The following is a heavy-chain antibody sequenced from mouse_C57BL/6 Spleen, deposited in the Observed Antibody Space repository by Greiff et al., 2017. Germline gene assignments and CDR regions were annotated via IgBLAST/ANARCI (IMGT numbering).Heavy chain of an antibody. CDR1: GYAFSSSW. J-gene: IGHJ2*01. D-gene: IGHD2-10*02. CDR3: ARSRAYESYFDY. V-gene: IGHV1-82*01. Sequence: QVQLQQSGPELVKPGASVKIPCKASGYAFSSSWMNWVKQRPGKGLEWIGRIYPGDGDTNYNGKFKGKATLTADKSSSTAYMQLSSLTSEDSAVYFCARSRAYESYFDYWGQGTTLTVSS. CDR2: IYPGDGDT.